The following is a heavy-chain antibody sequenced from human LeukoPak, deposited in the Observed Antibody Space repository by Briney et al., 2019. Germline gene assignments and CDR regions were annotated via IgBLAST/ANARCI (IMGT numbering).Heavy chain of an antibody. CDR1: GYTFTSYY. V-gene: IGHV1-46*01. D-gene: IGHD2-15*01. J-gene: IGHJ4*02. Sequence: ASVKVSCKASGYTFTSYYMHWVRQAPGQGLEWMGIINPSGGSTSYAQKFQGRVTMTRDTSTSTVYMELSSLRSEDTAVYYCASTEGYCSGGSCYLPQRGDYYFDYWGQGTLVTVSS. CDR2: INPSGGST. CDR3: ASTEGYCSGGSCYLPQRGDYYFDY.